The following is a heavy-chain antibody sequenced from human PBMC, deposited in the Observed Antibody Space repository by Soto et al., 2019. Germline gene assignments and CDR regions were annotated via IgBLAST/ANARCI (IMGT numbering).Heavy chain of an antibody. CDR3: ARVTATQRGYIPAYYYYGMDV. Sequence: GGSLRLSCAASGFTFSSYSMNWVRQAPGKGLEWVSYISSSSSTIYYADSVKGRFTISRDNAKNSLYLQMNSLRDEDTAVYYCARVTATQRGYIPAYYYYGMDVWGQGTTVTVSS. CDR1: GFTFSSYS. CDR2: ISSSSSTI. D-gene: IGHD2-15*01. J-gene: IGHJ6*02. V-gene: IGHV3-48*02.